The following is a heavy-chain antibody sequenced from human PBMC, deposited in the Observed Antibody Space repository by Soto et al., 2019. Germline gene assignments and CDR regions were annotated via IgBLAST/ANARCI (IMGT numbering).Heavy chain of an antibody. CDR3: ARPDEGGYASNHHYYCALDV. CDR1: GSTFSSYS. D-gene: IGHD3-16*01. V-gene: IGHV1-69*01. J-gene: IGHJ6*02. Sequence: QVQLVQSGAEVRKPGSSVKVSCKASGSTFSSYSISWVRQAPGQGREWMGGIIPIFDITNNAQKFQARDTITADDSTSTAYMELSSLGSDDTAVYYCARPDEGGYASNHHYYCALDVWGQGTTVTV. CDR2: IIPIFDIT.